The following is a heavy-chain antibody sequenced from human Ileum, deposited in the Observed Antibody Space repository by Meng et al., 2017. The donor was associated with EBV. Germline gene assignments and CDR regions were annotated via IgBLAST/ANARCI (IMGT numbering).Heavy chain of an antibody. CDR1: GDSVSSDKTA. CDR2: TYRRSRWYY. CDR3: ATSRIAKFDR. Sequence: QLQLQESGPGLVQPSQSPSLSCVSSGDSVSSDKTAWNWIRQSPSRGLEWLGRTYRRSRWYYDYALSVKSRINISPDTSKNQVSLQLNSVTDEDTGIYYCATSRIAKFDRWGQGTLVTVSS. J-gene: IGHJ5*02. V-gene: IGHV6-1*01.